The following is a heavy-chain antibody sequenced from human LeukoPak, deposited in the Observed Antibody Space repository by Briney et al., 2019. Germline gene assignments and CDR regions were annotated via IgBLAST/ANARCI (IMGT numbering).Heavy chain of an antibody. V-gene: IGHV1-8*01. CDR1: GYTFTSYD. Sequence: ASVKVSCEASGYTFTSYDINWVRQATGQGLEWMGWMNPNSGNTGYAQKFQGRVTMTRNTSISTAYMELSSLRSEDTAVYYCARGTDYYDWVFDPWGQGTLVTVSS. D-gene: IGHD3-22*01. J-gene: IGHJ5*02. CDR2: MNPNSGNT. CDR3: ARGTDYYDWVFDP.